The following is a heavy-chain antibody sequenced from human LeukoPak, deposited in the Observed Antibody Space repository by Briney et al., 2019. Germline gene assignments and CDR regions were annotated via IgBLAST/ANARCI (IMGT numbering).Heavy chain of an antibody. CDR3: SKKGQDDDDGKPD. CDR2: TSRDGLT. D-gene: IGHD1-26*01. CDR1: GFTFSSYW. J-gene: IGHJ4*02. Sequence: GGSLRLSCAASGFTFSSYWMSWVRQAPGKGLECVSVTSRDGLTYYADSVKGRFTISRDNSQNTLSLQMNSLKAEDTAVYYCSKKGQDDDDGKPDWGQGTQVTVSS. V-gene: IGHV3-23*01.